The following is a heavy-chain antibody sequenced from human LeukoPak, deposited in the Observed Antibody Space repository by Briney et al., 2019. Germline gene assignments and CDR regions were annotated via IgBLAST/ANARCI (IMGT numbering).Heavy chain of an antibody. CDR1: GFTFSSYG. CDR2: IWYDGSNK. Sequence: QPGRSLRLSCAASGFTFSSYGMHWVRQAPGKGLEWVAVIWYDGSNKYYADSVKGRFTISRDNSKNTLYLQMNSLRAEDTAVYYCAKCLYGSGSPPPAGMDVWGQGTTVTVSS. D-gene: IGHD3-10*01. CDR3: AKCLYGSGSPPPAGMDV. J-gene: IGHJ6*02. V-gene: IGHV3-33*06.